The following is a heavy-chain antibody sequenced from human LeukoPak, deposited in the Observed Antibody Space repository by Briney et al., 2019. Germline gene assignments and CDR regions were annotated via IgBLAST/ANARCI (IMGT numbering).Heavy chain of an antibody. CDR3: AKGIDGTGYYPFDY. CDR2: ISESGGET. Sequence: HPGGSLRLSCAASGFIFNNYAMSWVRQAPGKGLEWVSAISESGGETYHADSVKGRFTISRDTSKSTLYLQLNSLRAEDTAIYYCAKGIDGTGYYPFDYWGQGTLVTVSS. D-gene: IGHD3-22*01. V-gene: IGHV3-23*01. CDR1: GFIFNNYA. J-gene: IGHJ4*02.